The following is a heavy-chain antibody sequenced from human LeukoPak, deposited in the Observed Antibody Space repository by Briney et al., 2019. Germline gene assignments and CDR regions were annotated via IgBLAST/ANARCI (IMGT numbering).Heavy chain of an antibody. CDR1: GYSISSGYY. CDR3: ARQGGYCDISSCYSFYYYYYYMDV. D-gene: IGHD2-2*01. CDR2: IYHSGST. Sequence: SETLSLTCAVSGYSISSGYYWGWIRQPPGKGLEWIGSIYHSGSTYYNPSLKSRVTISVDTSKNQFSLKLSSVTAADTAVYYCARQGGYCDISSCYSFYYYYYYMDVWGKGTTVTVSS. J-gene: IGHJ6*03. V-gene: IGHV4-38-2*01.